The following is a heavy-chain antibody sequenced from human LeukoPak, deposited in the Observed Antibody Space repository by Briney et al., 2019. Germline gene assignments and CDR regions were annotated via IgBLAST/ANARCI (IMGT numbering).Heavy chain of an antibody. D-gene: IGHD5-24*01. Sequence: SETLSLTCAVYGGSFSGYYWSWIRQPPGKGLEWIGEINHSGSTNYNPSLKSRVTISVDTSKNQFSLKLSSVTAADTAVYYCARGGRVGRFLGYNGYYYFDYWGQGTLVTVSS. J-gene: IGHJ4*02. CDR3: ARGGRVGRFLGYNGYYYFDY. CDR1: GGSFSGYY. V-gene: IGHV4-34*01. CDR2: INHSGST.